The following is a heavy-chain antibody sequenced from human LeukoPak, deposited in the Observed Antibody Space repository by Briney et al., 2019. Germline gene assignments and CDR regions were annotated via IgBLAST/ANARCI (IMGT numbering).Heavy chain of an antibody. J-gene: IGHJ4*02. CDR1: GYTFSGYY. Sequence: ASVKVSCKASGYTFSGYYVHWVRQAPGQGLQWMGWINPNSGDTNYAQKFQGRVTMTRDTSISTAYMELSRLTSGDTAVYYCAREITGMIGPTDYWGQGTLVTVSS. D-gene: IGHD1-20*01. CDR3: AREITGMIGPTDY. CDR2: INPNSGDT. V-gene: IGHV1-2*02.